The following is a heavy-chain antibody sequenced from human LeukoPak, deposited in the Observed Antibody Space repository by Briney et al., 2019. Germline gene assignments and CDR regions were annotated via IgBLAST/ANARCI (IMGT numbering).Heavy chain of an antibody. J-gene: IGHJ4*02. V-gene: IGHV1-69*01. Sequence: SVKVSCKASGGTFSSYAISWVRQAPGQGLEWMGGIIPIFGTANYAQKFQGRVTIAADESTSTAYMELSSLRSEDTAVYYCARDHYGSGSYAPIDYWGQGTLVTVSS. CDR2: IIPIFGTA. CDR1: GGTFSSYA. D-gene: IGHD3-10*01. CDR3: ARDHYGSGSYAPIDY.